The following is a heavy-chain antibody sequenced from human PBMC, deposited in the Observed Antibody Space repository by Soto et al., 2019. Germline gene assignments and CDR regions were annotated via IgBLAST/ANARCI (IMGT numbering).Heavy chain of an antibody. D-gene: IGHD2-15*01. CDR2: IGDSGADK. CDR1: GFTTNKHA. J-gene: IGHJ4*02. CDR3: AKRMGPQDS. V-gene: IGHV3-23*01. Sequence: EVQLLESGGGLIQRGGSLRLSCAVSGFTTNKHAMSWVRQAPEKGLEWVAGIGDSGADKFYAESVRGRFSISRDGSRNTVYLQMSDRRPDDTAIYYCAKRMGPQDSWAQGTPVTVSS.